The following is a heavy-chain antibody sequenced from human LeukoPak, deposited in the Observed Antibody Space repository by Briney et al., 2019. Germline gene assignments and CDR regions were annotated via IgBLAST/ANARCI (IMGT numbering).Heavy chain of an antibody. J-gene: IGHJ5*02. CDR1: GYTFTGYY. V-gene: IGHV1-2*02. Sequence: ASVKVSCKASGYTFTGYYMHWVRQAPGQGLEWTGWINPNSGGTNYAQKFQGSVTMTTNTSTSTAYMELSRLRSDDTAVYYYARDRAYYDFWTPGFDPWGQGTLVTVSS. CDR2: INPNSGGT. D-gene: IGHD3-3*01. CDR3: ARDRAYYDFWTPGFDP.